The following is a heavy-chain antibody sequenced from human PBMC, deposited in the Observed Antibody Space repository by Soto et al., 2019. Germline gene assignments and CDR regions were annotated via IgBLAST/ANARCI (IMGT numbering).Heavy chain of an antibody. CDR1: GFTFNNYG. CDR3: AKDQGIAASHGID. V-gene: IGHV3-30*18. J-gene: IGHJ3*01. CDR2: ISNDGSDK. Sequence: QVQLVESRGGVVQPGRSLRLACAASGFTFNNYGMHWVRQAPGKGLEWVAVISNDGSDKYYADSVKGRLTISRDNSKNTVYLQMNSLRAEDTAVYYCAKDQGIAASHGIDWGQGTMVTVSS. D-gene: IGHD6-13*01.